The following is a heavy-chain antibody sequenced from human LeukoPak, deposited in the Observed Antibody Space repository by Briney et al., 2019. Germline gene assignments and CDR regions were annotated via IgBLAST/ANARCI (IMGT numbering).Heavy chain of an antibody. CDR1: GFTVSGNY. D-gene: IGHD2-2*01. Sequence: GSLRLSCAASGFTVSGNYMSWVRQAPGKGLEWVAYISYDGSNEFYADSVKGRFTLSRDNSQNTVYLQMNSLRAEDTAVYYCRTSSGVHGGQGTLVTVSS. V-gene: IGHV3-30*03. CDR2: ISYDGSNE. CDR3: RTSSGVH. J-gene: IGHJ4*02.